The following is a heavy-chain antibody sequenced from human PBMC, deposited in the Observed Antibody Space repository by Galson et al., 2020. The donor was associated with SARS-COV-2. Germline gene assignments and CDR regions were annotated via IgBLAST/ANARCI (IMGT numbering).Heavy chain of an antibody. Sequence: TGGSLRLSCAASGFTVSSNYMSWVRQAPGKGLEWVSVIYSGGSTYYADSVKGRFTISRHNSKNTLYLQMNSLRAEDTAVYYCVRDLMWGLDIWGQGTMVTVSS. CDR1: GFTVSSNY. V-gene: IGHV3-53*04. CDR3: VRDLMWGLDI. CDR2: IYSGGST. D-gene: IGHD3-16*01. J-gene: IGHJ3*02.